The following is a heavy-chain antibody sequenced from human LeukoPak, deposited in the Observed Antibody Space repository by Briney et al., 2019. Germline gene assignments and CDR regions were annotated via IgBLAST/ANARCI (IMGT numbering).Heavy chain of an antibody. D-gene: IGHD3-10*01. J-gene: IGHJ4*02. V-gene: IGHV3-66*02. CDR1: GFTVSSNY. CDR2: IYSGGST. Sequence: QSGGSLSLSCAASGFTVSSNYMSWVRQAPGKGLEWVSVIYSGGSTYYADSVKGRFTISRDNSKNTLYLQMNSLRAEDTAVYYCARSVLLWPGGIDYWGQGTLVTVSS. CDR3: ARSVLLWPGGIDY.